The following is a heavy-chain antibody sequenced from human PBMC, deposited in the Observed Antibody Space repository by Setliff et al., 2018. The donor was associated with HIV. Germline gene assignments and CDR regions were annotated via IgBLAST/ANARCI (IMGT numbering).Heavy chain of an antibody. CDR2: ISAAGTI. CDR1: GGSISSYY. D-gene: IGHD1-1*01. CDR3: ARWMTSRINRRHLRGDWFDP. Sequence: SETLSLTCTVSGGSISSYYWSWIRQPAGKRLEFIGRISAAGTINYNPSLRSRVTLSVDTSENQFSLTVNSVTAADTAMYFCARWMTSRINRRHLRGDWFDPWGQGSLVTVSS. J-gene: IGHJ5*02. V-gene: IGHV4-4*07.